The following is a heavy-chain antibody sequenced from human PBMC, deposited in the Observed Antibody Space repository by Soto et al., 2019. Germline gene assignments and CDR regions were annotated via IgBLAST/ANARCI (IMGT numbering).Heavy chain of an antibody. V-gene: IGHV4-34*01. D-gene: IGHD5-12*01. CDR1: GGSFSGYY. CDR3: ARREFGGYLYYFDY. J-gene: IGHJ4*02. CDR2: INHSGST. Sequence: SETLSLTCAVYGGSFSGYYWSWIRQPPGKGLEWIGEINHSGSTNYNPSLKSRVTISVDTSKNQFSLKLSSVTAADTAVYYCARREFGGYLYYFDYWGQGTLVTVSS.